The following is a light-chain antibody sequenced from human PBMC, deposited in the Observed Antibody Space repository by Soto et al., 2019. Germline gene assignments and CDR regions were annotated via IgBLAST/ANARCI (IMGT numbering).Light chain of an antibody. J-gene: IGKJ2*01. Sequence: EIVLTQSPGTLSLSPGERATLSCRASQSVSSSYLAWDQKKPGQAPRLLIYGASGRATGIPDRFSGSGSGTDFTLIISRLEPEDVAVYYCQQYGSSPPYTFGQGTKLEIK. CDR3: QQYGSSPPYT. CDR2: GAS. CDR1: QSVSSSY. V-gene: IGKV3-20*01.